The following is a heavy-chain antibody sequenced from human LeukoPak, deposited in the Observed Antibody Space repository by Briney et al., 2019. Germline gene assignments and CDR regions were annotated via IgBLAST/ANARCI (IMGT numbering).Heavy chain of an antibody. CDR1: GYTFTAYY. CDR3: ARGPDSGSYWRGVIGDAFDI. V-gene: IGHV1-2*02. J-gene: IGHJ3*02. Sequence: ASVKVSCKASGYTFTAYYMHWVRQAPGQGLEWMGWIHPKSGGTNYAQKFQGRVTMTRDTSISTAYMELSRLRSDDTAVYYCARGPDSGSYWRGVIGDAFDIWGQGTMVTVSS. D-gene: IGHD1-26*01. CDR2: IHPKSGGT.